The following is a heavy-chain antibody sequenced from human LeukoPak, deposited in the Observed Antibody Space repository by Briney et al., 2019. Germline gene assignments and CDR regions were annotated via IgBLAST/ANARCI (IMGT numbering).Heavy chain of an antibody. V-gene: IGHV6-1*01. CDR3: ARTLHWAIDY. Sequence: SQTLSLTCAISGDSFSSNSAAWNWFRQSPSRGLEWLGRTYYRSKWYNDYAVSMKSRITINPDTSKNQFSLQLNSVTPEDTAVYYCARTLHWAIDYWGQGTLVTVSS. CDR1: GDSFSSNSAA. D-gene: IGHD7-27*01. CDR2: TYYRSKWYN. J-gene: IGHJ4*02.